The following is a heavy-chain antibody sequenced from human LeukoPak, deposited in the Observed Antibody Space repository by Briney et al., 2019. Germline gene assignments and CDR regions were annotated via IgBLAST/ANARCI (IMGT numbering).Heavy chain of an antibody. V-gene: IGHV3-30*02. D-gene: IGHD3-22*01. CDR1: GFTFSSYG. Sequence: PGGSLRLSCAASGFTFSSYGMHWVRQAPGKGLEWVAFIRYDGSNKYYADSVKGRFTISRDNSKNTLYLQMNSLRVEDTAVYYCARGGSGSGYHYYYYYMDVWGKGTTVTISS. CDR3: ARGGSGSGYHYYYYYMDV. J-gene: IGHJ6*03. CDR2: IRYDGSNK.